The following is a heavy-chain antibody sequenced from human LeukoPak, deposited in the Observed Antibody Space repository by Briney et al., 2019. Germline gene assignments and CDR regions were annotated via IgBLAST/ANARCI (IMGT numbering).Heavy chain of an antibody. CDR1: GGTFSSYA. Sequence: SVKVSCTASGGTFSSYAISWVRQAPGQGLEWMGGIIPIFGTANYAQKFQGRVTITADESTSTAYMELSSLRSEDTAVYYCARKGYCSGGSCYLPPYFQHWGQGTLVTVSS. D-gene: IGHD2-15*01. CDR3: ARKGYCSGGSCYLPPYFQH. V-gene: IGHV1-69*13. J-gene: IGHJ1*01. CDR2: IIPIFGTA.